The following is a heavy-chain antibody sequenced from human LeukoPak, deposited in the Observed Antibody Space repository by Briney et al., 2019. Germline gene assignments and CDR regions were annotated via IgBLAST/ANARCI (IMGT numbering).Heavy chain of an antibody. CDR2: ISGSGGST. J-gene: IGHJ4*02. CDR3: AKDDRYCSSTSCPWGDY. CDR1: GFTFSSYA. Sequence: SGGSLRLSCAASGFTFSSYAMSWVRQAPGKGLEWVSAISGSGGSTYYADSVKGRFTISRDNSKNTLYLQMNSLRAEDTAVYYCAKDDRYCSSTSCPWGDYWGQGTLVTVSS. V-gene: IGHV3-23*01. D-gene: IGHD2-2*01.